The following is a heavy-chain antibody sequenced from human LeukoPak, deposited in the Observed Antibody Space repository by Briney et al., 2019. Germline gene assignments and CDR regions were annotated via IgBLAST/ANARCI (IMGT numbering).Heavy chain of an antibody. V-gene: IGHV4-4*07. CDR1: GGSISSYY. CDR2: IYTSGST. D-gene: IGHD6-6*01. Sequence: SETLSLTCTVSGGSISSYYWSWIRQPAGKGLEWIGRIYTSGSTNYNPSLKSRVTMSVDTSKNQFSLKLSSVTAADTAVYYCARGRGLESSSSSSWFDPWGQGTLVTVSS. CDR3: ARGRGLESSSSSSWFDP. J-gene: IGHJ5*02.